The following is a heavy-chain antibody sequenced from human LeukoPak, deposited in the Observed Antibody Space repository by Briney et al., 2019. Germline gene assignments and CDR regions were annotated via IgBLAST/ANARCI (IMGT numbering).Heavy chain of an antibody. Sequence: PGGSLRLSSAASGFTFSSYAMSWVRQAPGKGLEWVSAISGSGGSTYYADSVKGRFTISRDNSKNTLYLQMNSLRAEDTAVYYCAKDPDYGDYVYYFDYWGQGTLVTVSS. V-gene: IGHV3-23*01. CDR1: GFTFSSYA. CDR3: AKDPDYGDYVYYFDY. J-gene: IGHJ4*02. CDR2: ISGSGGST. D-gene: IGHD4-17*01.